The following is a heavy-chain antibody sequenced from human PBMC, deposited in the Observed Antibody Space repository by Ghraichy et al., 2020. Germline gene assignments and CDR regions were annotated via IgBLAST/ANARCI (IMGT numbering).Heavy chain of an antibody. V-gene: IGHV3-15*01. CDR3: TTDGDDYGDYMGYFDF. J-gene: IGHJ4*02. Sequence: SCAASGFNFTNACLSWVRQAPGKGLEWVGRIRSKTDGATTDYAAPVKGRFTISRDDSKNMMFLQMNRLKTDDTAVYFCTTDGDDYGDYMGYFDFWGQGSLVTVSS. CDR2: IRSKTDGATT. D-gene: IGHD4-17*01. CDR1: GFNFTNAC.